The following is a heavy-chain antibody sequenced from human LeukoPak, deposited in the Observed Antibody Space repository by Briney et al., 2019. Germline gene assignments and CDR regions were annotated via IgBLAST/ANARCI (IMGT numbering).Heavy chain of an antibody. Sequence: GASVKVSCKAFGGTFSSYAISWVRQAPGQGLEWMGRIIPILGIANYAQKFQGRVTITADKSKSTAYMELSSLRSEDTAVYYCARDPPVVAATHFGYWGQGTLVTVSS. CDR3: ARDPPVVAATHFGY. CDR2: IIPILGIA. V-gene: IGHV1-69*04. CDR1: GGTFSSYA. J-gene: IGHJ4*02. D-gene: IGHD2-15*01.